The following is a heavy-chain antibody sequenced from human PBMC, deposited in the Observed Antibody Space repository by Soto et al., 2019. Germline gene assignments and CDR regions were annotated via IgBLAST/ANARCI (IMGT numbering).Heavy chain of an antibody. Sequence: QITLKESGPTLVKPTQTLTLTCTFSGFSLSTSGVGVGWIRQPPGKALEWLALIYWDDDKRYSPSLKSRLTITKDTSKNQVVLTMTNMDPVDTATYYCAHRNYYGSGSYYDGGYWFDPWGQGTPVTVSS. CDR1: GFSLSTSGVG. D-gene: IGHD3-10*01. CDR2: IYWDDDK. V-gene: IGHV2-5*02. CDR3: AHRNYYGSGSYYDGGYWFDP. J-gene: IGHJ5*02.